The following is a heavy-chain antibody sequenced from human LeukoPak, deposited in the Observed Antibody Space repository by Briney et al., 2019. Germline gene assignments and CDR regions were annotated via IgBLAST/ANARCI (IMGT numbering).Heavy chain of an antibody. V-gene: IGHV1-69*04. Sequence: SVKVSCKASGGTFSSYAISWVRQAPGQGLEWMGRIIPILGIANYAQKFQGRVTITADKSTSTACMELSSLRSEDTAVYYCARAGTGLDYWGQGTLVTVSS. CDR2: IIPILGIA. D-gene: IGHD6-19*01. J-gene: IGHJ4*02. CDR3: ARAGTGLDY. CDR1: GGTFSSYA.